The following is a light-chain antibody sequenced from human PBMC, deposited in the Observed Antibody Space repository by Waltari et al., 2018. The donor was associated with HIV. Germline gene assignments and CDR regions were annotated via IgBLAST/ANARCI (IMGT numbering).Light chain of an antibody. CDR3: HHYYTPMWT. Sequence: DIQMTQRPPPLSASVGDRVTITCRASRSISAWLAWYQQKPGKAPNLLIYKASTLESGVPSRFSGSGSGTEFTLTIASLQHDDFATYYCHHYYTPMWTFGQGTKVEIK. V-gene: IGKV1-5*03. CDR2: KAS. J-gene: IGKJ1*01. CDR1: RSISAW.